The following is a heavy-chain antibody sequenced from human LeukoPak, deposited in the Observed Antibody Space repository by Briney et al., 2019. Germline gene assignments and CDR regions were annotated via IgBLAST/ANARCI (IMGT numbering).Heavy chain of an antibody. Sequence: SETLSLTCTVSGYSISSGYYWGWIRQPPGKGLEWIGSIYHSGSTYYNPSLKSRVTISVDTSKNQFSLKLSSVTAADTAVYYCARDDTMVRGVIIKNSIDYWGQGTLVTVSS. CDR1: GYSISSGYY. CDR2: IYHSGST. J-gene: IGHJ4*02. D-gene: IGHD3-10*01. V-gene: IGHV4-38-2*02. CDR3: ARDDTMVRGVIIKNSIDY.